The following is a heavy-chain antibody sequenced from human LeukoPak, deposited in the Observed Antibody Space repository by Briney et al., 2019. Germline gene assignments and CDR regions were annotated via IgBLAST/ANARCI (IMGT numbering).Heavy chain of an antibody. CDR1: GYSISSGYY. Sequence: PSETLSLTCAVSGYSISSGYYWGWILQPPGKGLEWIGSIYHSGSTYYNPSLKSRVTISVDTSKNQFSLKMSSVTAADTAVYYCARHFLGGDDIPYYYYMDVRGKGTTVTVSS. J-gene: IGHJ6*03. V-gene: IGHV4-38-2*01. CDR2: IYHSGST. D-gene: IGHD2-21*02. CDR3: ARHFLGGDDIPYYYYMDV.